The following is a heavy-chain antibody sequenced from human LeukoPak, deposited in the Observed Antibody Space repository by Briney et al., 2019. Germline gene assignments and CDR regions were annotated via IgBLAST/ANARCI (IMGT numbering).Heavy chain of an antibody. CDR2: IYYSGST. D-gene: IGHD5-18*01. CDR1: GGSISSYY. Sequence: PSETLSLTCTVSGGSISSYYWSWIRQPPGKGLEWIGYIYYSGSTNYNPSLKSRVTISVDTSKNQFSLKLSSVTAADTAVYYCAREGVGYPYDYYYYMDVWGKGTTATVSS. V-gene: IGHV4-59*01. CDR3: AREGVGYPYDYYYYMDV. J-gene: IGHJ6*03.